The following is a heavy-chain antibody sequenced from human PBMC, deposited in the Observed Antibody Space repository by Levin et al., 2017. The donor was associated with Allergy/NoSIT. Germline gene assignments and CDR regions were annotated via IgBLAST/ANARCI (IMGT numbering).Heavy chain of an antibody. Sequence: GGSLRLSCAASGFTFSSYSMNWVRQAPGKGLEWVSSISSSSSYIYYADSVKGRFTISRDNAKNSLYLQMNSLRAEDTAVYYCATLVTTVTYDAFDIWGQGTMVTVSS. CDR1: GFTFSSYS. J-gene: IGHJ3*02. V-gene: IGHV3-21*01. CDR3: ATLVTTVTYDAFDI. CDR2: ISSSSSYI. D-gene: IGHD4-17*01.